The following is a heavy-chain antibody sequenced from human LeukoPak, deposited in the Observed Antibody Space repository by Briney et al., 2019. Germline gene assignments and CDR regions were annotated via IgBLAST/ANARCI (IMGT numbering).Heavy chain of an antibody. J-gene: IGHJ6*02. CDR1: GYTFTGYY. Sequence: GASVKVSCKASGYTFTGYYMHWVRQAPGQRLEWMGWINAGNGNTKYSQKFQGRVTITRDTSASTAYMELSSLRSEDTAVYYCAATYSYDIYYYYYYGMDVWGQGTTVTVSS. D-gene: IGHD5-18*01. CDR3: AATYSYDIYYYYYYGMDV. V-gene: IGHV1-3*01. CDR2: INAGNGNT.